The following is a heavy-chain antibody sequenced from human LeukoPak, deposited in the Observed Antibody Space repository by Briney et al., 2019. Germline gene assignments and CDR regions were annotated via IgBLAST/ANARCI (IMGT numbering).Heavy chain of an antibody. V-gene: IGHV4-61*02. Sequence: SETLSLTCTVSGGSISSGSYYWSWIRQPAGKGLEWIGRIYTSGSTNYNPSLKSRVTISVDTSKNQFSLQLSSMTAADTAVYYCASGARLYYGSSPIDYWGQGTLVTDSS. CDR3: ASGARLYYGSSPIDY. J-gene: IGHJ4*02. D-gene: IGHD3-10*01. CDR1: GGSISSGSYY. CDR2: IYTSGST.